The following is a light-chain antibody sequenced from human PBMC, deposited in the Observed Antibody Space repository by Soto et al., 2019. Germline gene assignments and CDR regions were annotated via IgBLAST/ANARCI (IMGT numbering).Light chain of an antibody. CDR1: SSDVGGYNY. CDR3: SSYTSSSTLV. Sequence: SALTQPASVSGSPGQSITISCTGTSSDVGGYNYVSWYQQHPGKAPKLMIYDVSVRPSGVSNRFSGSKSGNTASLTISGLQAEDEADYYCSSYTSSSTLVFGGGTKVTVL. J-gene: IGLJ2*01. V-gene: IGLV2-14*03. CDR2: DVS.